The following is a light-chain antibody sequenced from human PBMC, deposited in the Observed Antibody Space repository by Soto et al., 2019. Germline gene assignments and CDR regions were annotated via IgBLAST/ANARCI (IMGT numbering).Light chain of an antibody. Sequence: EVVLTQSPATLSLSPGERATLSCRASQSISTYLAWYQQKPGQAPRLLIYDASRTATGIPARFSGSGSGTDFTLTISSLEPEDFAFYYCQQRSLWPPLFGGGTKVEI. CDR1: QSISTY. V-gene: IGKV3-11*01. CDR3: QQRSLWPPL. CDR2: DAS. J-gene: IGKJ4*01.